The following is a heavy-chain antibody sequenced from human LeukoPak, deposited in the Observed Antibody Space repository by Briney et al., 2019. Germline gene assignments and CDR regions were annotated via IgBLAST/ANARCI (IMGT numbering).Heavy chain of an antibody. Sequence: SETLSLTCTVSGGSISSSSYYWGWIRQPPGRGLEWFGSIYYSGSTYYNPSLKSRVTISVDTSKNQFSLKLSSVTAADTAVYYCATSYGGHGNVFDYWGQGTLVTVSS. CDR3: ATSYGGHGNVFDY. D-gene: IGHD4-23*01. V-gene: IGHV4-39*01. CDR1: GGSISSSSYY. J-gene: IGHJ4*02. CDR2: IYYSGST.